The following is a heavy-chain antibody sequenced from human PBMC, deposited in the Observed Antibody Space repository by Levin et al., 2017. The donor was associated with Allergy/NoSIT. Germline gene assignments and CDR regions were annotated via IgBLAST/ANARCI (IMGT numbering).Heavy chain of an antibody. CDR2: TYYRSKWYN. Sequence: SQTLSLTCAISGDSVSRNSAAWNWIRQSPSRGLEWLGRTYYRSKWYNDYAESVKSRITINPDTSKNQFSLHLNSVTPEETAVYYCARDDGRSADYGMDVWGQGTTVTVSS. V-gene: IGHV6-1*01. CDR3: ARDDGRSADYGMDV. CDR1: GDSVSRNSAA. J-gene: IGHJ6*02. D-gene: IGHD3/OR15-3a*01.